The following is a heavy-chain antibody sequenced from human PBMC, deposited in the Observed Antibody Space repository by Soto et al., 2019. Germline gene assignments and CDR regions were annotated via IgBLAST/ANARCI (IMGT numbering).Heavy chain of an antibody. D-gene: IGHD6-19*01. CDR2: ISSSSSTI. Sequence: GGSLRLSCAASGFTFSSYSMNWVRQAPGKGLEWVSYISSSSSTIYYADSVKGRFTISRDNAKNSLYLQMNSLRAEDTAVYYCARDGAVQQWLVRGVPDYWGQGTLVTVSS. V-gene: IGHV3-48*01. J-gene: IGHJ4*02. CDR1: GFTFSSYS. CDR3: ARDGAVQQWLVRGVPDY.